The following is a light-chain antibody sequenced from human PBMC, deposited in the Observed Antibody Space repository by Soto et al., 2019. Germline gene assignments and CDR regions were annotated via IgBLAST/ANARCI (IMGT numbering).Light chain of an antibody. V-gene: IGLV2-14*01. CDR3: SSYTSGSTLYV. CDR2: ASS. CDR1: SSDVGSYNY. Sequence: QSALTQPASVSGSPGQSITISCTGTSSDVGSYNYVSWYQQHPGKAPRLMIYASSNRPSGVSHRFSGSRSGNTASLTISGLQAEGEADYFCSSYTSGSTLYVFGSGTKVT. J-gene: IGLJ1*01.